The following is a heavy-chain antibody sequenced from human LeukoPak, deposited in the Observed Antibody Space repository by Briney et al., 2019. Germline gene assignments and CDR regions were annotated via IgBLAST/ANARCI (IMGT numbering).Heavy chain of an antibody. Sequence: GGSLRLSCAASGFTFSSYWMHWVRQAPGKGLVWVSRINSDGSSTSYADSVKGRFTISRDNAKNTLYLQMNSLRAEDTAVYYCARSGGYSSGWTIFDYWGQGTLVTVSS. CDR3: ARSGGYSSGWTIFDY. J-gene: IGHJ4*02. V-gene: IGHV3-74*01. CDR1: GFTFSSYW. D-gene: IGHD6-19*01. CDR2: INSDGSST.